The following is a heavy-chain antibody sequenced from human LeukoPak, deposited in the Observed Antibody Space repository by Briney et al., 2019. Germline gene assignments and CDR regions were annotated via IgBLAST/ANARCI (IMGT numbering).Heavy chain of an antibody. CDR1: GFTFSSYS. V-gene: IGHV3-21*01. Sequence: GGSLRLSCAASGFTFSSYSMNWVRQAPGEGLEWVSSISSSSSYIYYADSVKGRFTISRDNAKNSLYLQMNSLRAEDTAVYYCARDSLDVWYDILTGYSDYYYGMDVWGQGTTVTASS. D-gene: IGHD3-9*01. CDR3: ARDSLDVWYDILTGYSDYYYGMDV. J-gene: IGHJ6*02. CDR2: ISSSSSYI.